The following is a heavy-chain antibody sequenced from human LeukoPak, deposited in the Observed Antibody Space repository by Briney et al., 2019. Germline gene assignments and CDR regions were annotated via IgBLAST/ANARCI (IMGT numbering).Heavy chain of an antibody. CDR3: VREGSDTAHYNWFDP. J-gene: IGHJ5*02. CDR2: ISAYNGNT. D-gene: IGHD5-18*01. CDR1: GYTFTSYG. V-gene: IGHV1-18*01. Sequence: ASVKVSCKASGYTFTSYGISWVRQAPGQGLEWMGWISAYNGNTNYAQKLQGRVTMTTDTSTSTAYMELRSLRSDDTAVYYCVREGSDTAHYNWFDPWGQGTLVTVSS.